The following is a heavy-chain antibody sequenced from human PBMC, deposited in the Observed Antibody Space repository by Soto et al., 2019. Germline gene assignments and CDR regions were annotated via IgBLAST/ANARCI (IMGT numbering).Heavy chain of an antibody. Sequence: GASVKVSCKASGYTFTSYYMHWVRQAPGQGLEWMGIINPSGGSTSYAQKFQGRVTMTRDTSTSTVYMELSSLRSEDTAVYYCAKTGGYSSSWHRDPHFGYWGQGTLVTVSS. V-gene: IGHV1-46*03. J-gene: IGHJ4*02. CDR2: INPSGGST. CDR3: AKTGGYSSSWHRDPHFGY. CDR1: GYTFTSYY. D-gene: IGHD6-13*01.